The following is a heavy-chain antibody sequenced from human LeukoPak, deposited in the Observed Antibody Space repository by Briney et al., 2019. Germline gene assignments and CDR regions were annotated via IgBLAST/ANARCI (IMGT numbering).Heavy chain of an antibody. CDR2: IWHDGSNK. CDR3: ARSQYCSGGSCYRLGDY. CDR1: GFTFSTYA. J-gene: IGHJ4*02. D-gene: IGHD2-15*01. V-gene: IGHV3-33*01. Sequence: GRSLRLSCAASGFTFSTYAMHRVRQAPGKGLEWVAVIWHDGSNKYYADSVKGRFTISRDNSKNTLYLQMDSLRAEDTAVYYCARSQYCSGGSCYRLGDYWGQGTLVTVSS.